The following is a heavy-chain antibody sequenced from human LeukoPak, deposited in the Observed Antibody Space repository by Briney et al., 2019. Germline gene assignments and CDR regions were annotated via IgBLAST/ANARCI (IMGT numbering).Heavy chain of an antibody. D-gene: IGHD2-8*02. CDR1: GFTVSSSY. CDR3: ARDRTGVFDY. J-gene: IGHJ4*02. Sequence: PGGSLRLSCAASGFTVSSSYMSWVRQAPGKGLEWVSVIYSGGTPYYADSVKGRFTISRDHSKNTLYLQMNSLRAEDTAVYYCARDRTGVFDYWGQGTLVTVSS. CDR2: IYSGGTP. V-gene: IGHV3-53*01.